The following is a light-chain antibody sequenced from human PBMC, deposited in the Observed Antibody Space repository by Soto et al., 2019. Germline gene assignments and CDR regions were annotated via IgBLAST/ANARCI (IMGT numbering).Light chain of an antibody. J-gene: IGLJ2*01. V-gene: IGLV1-44*01. CDR1: SSNIGSNT. CDR2: SNN. CDR3: AAWDDSLNGQEV. Sequence: QSVLTQPPSASGTPGQRVTISCSGSSSNIGSNTVNWYQQLPGTAPKLLIYSNNQRPSGVPDRFSGSKSGTSASLAISGLQSKDEADYYCAAWDDSLNGQEVFGGGTKLTVL.